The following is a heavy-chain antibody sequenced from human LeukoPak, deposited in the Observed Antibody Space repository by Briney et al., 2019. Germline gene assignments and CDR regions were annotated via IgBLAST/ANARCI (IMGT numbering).Heavy chain of an antibody. CDR3: TRLGDGDSSDY. V-gene: IGHV5-51*01. CDR2: IYPGDSDT. D-gene: IGHD3-10*01. Sequence: GESLKISCKGSGYTFTTYWIGWVRQMRGRGLEWMGIIYPGDSDTRCSPSFRGQVTISADKSISTAYLQWSSLKASDTAMYYCTRLGDGDSSDYWGQGTLVTVSS. J-gene: IGHJ4*02. CDR1: GYTFTTYW.